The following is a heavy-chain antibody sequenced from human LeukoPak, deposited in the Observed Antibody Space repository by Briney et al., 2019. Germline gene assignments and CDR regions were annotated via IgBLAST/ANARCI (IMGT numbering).Heavy chain of an antibody. Sequence: GGSLRLSCATSGFALTGYGMHWVRQAPGKGLEWVAVISYDGSNKYYADSVKGRFTISRDNSKNTLYLQMNSLRAEDTAVYYCAKDDRDYYDSSGYYYYWGQGTLVTVSS. D-gene: IGHD3-22*01. J-gene: IGHJ4*02. V-gene: IGHV3-30*18. CDR2: ISYDGSNK. CDR1: GFALTGYG. CDR3: AKDDRDYYDSSGYYYY.